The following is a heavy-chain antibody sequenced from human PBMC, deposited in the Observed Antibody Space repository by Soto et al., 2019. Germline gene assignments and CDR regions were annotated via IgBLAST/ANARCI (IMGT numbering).Heavy chain of an antibody. CDR1: GYTFTSYA. D-gene: IGHD3-10*01. CDR2: INADNGDT. Sequence: ASVKVSCKTSGYTFTSYAIHWVRQAPGQRLEWMGWINADNGDTKYSQKFSGRVTITRDTSANTAFMELSSLRSDDTAVYYCATPTPLRGAMITNINFDFWGQGTPVTVSS. CDR3: ATPTPLRGAMITNINFDF. V-gene: IGHV1-3*01. J-gene: IGHJ4*02.